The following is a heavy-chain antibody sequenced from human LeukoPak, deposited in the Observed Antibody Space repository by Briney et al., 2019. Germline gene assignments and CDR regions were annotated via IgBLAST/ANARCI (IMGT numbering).Heavy chain of an antibody. CDR2: IYSGGST. J-gene: IGHJ6*02. CDR3: AREKYSSRFRYGMDV. Sequence: GGSRSLSCAASGFTVSSTYMSWVRQPPGKGLGGAPVIYSGGSTYYADSVKGRFTISRHNSKNTLYLQMNSLRAEDTAVYYCAREKYSSRFRYGMDVWGQGTTVTVSS. CDR1: GFTVSSTY. V-gene: IGHV3-53*04. D-gene: IGHD6-13*01.